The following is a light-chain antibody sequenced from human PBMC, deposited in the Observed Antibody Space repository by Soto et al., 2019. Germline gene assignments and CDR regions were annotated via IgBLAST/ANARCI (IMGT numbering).Light chain of an antibody. CDR1: QGISRY. Sequence: IQFTQSPTSLSSSLLDIVTITCRASQGISRYLSWYQQKPGRAPKLLISAASTLQSGVPARFSGSGSGTDFTLSITSLQPEDFATYYCQQLNTYPVTFGGGTKVDIK. CDR3: QQLNTYPVT. V-gene: IGKV1-9*01. J-gene: IGKJ4*01. CDR2: AAS.